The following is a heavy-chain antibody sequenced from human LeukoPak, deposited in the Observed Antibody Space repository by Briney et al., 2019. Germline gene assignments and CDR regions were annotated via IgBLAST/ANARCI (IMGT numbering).Heavy chain of an antibody. D-gene: IGHD6-13*01. Sequence: ASVKVSCKASGYTFTSYAMHWVRQAPGQRLEWMGWINAGNGNTKYSQKFQGRVTITRDTSASTAYMELSSLRSEDTAVYYCARAPLTAAGAGYFQHWGQGTLVTVSS. CDR2: INAGNGNT. V-gene: IGHV1-3*01. J-gene: IGHJ1*01. CDR3: ARAPLTAAGAGYFQH. CDR1: GYTFTSYA.